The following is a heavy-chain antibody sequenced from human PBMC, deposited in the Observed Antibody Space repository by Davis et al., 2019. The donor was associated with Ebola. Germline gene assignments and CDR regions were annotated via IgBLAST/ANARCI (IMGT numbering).Heavy chain of an antibody. J-gene: IGHJ4*02. D-gene: IGHD4-17*01. V-gene: IGHV3-53*04. CDR1: GFTVSSNY. CDR3: TSAYGDWDY. CDR2: IYSGGST. Sequence: GESLKISCAASGFTVSSNYMSWVRQAPGKGLEWVSVIYSGGSTYYADSVKGRFTISRHNSKNTLYLQMNSLRAEDTAVYYCTSAYGDWDYWGQGTLVTVSS.